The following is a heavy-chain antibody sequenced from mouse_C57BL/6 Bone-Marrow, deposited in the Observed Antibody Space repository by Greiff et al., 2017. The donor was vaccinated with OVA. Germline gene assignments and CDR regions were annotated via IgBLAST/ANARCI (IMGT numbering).Heavy chain of an antibody. J-gene: IGHJ2*01. CDR2: IGPADSYT. CDR3: ARALLYYDYDLDY. V-gene: IGHV1-50*01. CDR1: GYTFTSYW. Sequence: QVQLQQPGAELVKPGASVKLSCKASGYTFTSYWMPWVKQRPGQGLEWIGEIGPADSYTNYPQNVKGKATLTVDTSSSTAYMQLSSLTSEDAAVYYGARALLYYDYDLDYWGQGTTLTVSS. D-gene: IGHD2-4*01.